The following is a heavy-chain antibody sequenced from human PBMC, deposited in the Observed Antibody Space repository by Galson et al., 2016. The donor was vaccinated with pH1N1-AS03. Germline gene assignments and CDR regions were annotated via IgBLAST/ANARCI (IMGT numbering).Heavy chain of an antibody. V-gene: IGHV3-7*03. J-gene: IGHJ6*02. Sequence: SLRLSCAVSGFSLSNYWMTWVRQAPGKGLEWVANINKDGSEKSYVDSVKGRFTISRDNAKDSLYLQMDSLRVEDTAVYYCARARGGEDAWSQDVWGQGTTVTVSS. CDR2: INKDGSEK. D-gene: IGHD2-21*01. CDR1: GFSLSNYW. CDR3: ARARGGEDAWSQDV.